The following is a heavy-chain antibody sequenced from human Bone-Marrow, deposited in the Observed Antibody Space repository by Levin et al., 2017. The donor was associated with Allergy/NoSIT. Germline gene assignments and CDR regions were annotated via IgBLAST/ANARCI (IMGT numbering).Heavy chain of an antibody. J-gene: IGHJ3*02. Sequence: GGSLRLSCAASGFTVSSNYMSWVRQAPGKGLEWVSVIRSDGTTEYADSVKGRFTISRDNSKNTLFLQMNRLSVEATAVYYCAREGRMVQGVNDAFDMWGQGTMVTVSS. CDR2: IRSDGTT. CDR3: AREGRMVQGVNDAFDM. CDR1: GFTVSSNY. V-gene: IGHV3-53*01. D-gene: IGHD3-10*01.